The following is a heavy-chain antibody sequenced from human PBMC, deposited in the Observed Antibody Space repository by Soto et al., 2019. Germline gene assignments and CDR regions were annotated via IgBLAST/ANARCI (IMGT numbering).Heavy chain of an antibody. V-gene: IGHV3-15*07. Sequence: GGSLRLSCAASGFTFSNAWMNWVRQAPGKGLEWVGRIKSKTDGRTTDNAAPVKGRVTISTDDSKNTLYLQMNSLKTEDTGVYYCTTQYYDILTGGGEDYWGQGTLVTVSS. CDR3: TTQYYDILTGGGEDY. J-gene: IGHJ4*02. CDR2: IKSKTDGRTT. D-gene: IGHD3-9*01. CDR1: GFTFSNAW.